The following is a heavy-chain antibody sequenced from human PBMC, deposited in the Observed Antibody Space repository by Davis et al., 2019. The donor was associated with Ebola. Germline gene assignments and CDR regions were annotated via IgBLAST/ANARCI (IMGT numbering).Heavy chain of an antibody. Sequence: GESLKISCAASGFDFSDYSMTWVRQAPGKGLQWLSYISSGGVTTYYADSVKGRFTISRDNAKNSLYLQMNSLRAEDTAVYYCARTMVRGVIWFDPWGQGTLVTVSS. CDR2: ISSGGVTT. CDR1: GFDFSDYS. CDR3: ARTMVRGVIWFDP. J-gene: IGHJ5*02. V-gene: IGHV3-48*04. D-gene: IGHD3-10*01.